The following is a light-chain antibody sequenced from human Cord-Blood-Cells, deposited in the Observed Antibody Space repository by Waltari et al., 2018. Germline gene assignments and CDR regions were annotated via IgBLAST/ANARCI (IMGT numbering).Light chain of an antibody. CDR2: EGS. V-gene: IGLV2-23*01. J-gene: IGLJ3*02. CDR1: SSDVGSYNL. CDR3: CSYAGSSTPWV. Sequence: QSALTHPASVSASPGQSITIPCTRYSSDVGSYNLVSWYQQHPGKAPKLMIYEGSKRPSGVSNRFSGSKSGNTASLTISGLQAEDEADYYCCSYAGSSTPWVFGGGTKLTVL.